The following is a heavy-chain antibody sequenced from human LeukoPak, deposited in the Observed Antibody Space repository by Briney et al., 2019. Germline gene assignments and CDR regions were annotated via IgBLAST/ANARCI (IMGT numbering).Heavy chain of an antibody. CDR3: AKGIAVAGTGLSDN. CDR1: GFTFSSYG. D-gene: IGHD6-19*01. J-gene: IGHJ4*02. CDR2: IRYDGSNK. V-gene: IGHV3-30*02. Sequence: GGSLRLSCAASGFTFSSYGMHWVRQAPGKGLEWVAFIRYDGSNKYYADSVKGRFTISRDNSKNTLYLQMNSLRAEDTAVYYCAKGIAVAGTGLSDNWGQGTLVTVSS.